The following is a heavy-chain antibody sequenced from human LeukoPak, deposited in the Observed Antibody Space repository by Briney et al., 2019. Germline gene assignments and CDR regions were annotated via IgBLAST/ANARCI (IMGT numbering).Heavy chain of an antibody. Sequence: NPGGSLRLSCAASGFTFSASYMSWIRQAPGKGLEWVSYISSSGSTIYYADSVKGRFTISRDNAKNSLYLQMSSLRVEDTAMYYCARGGWELTTGSHYWGQGTLVTVSS. D-gene: IGHD3-10*01. J-gene: IGHJ4*02. V-gene: IGHV3-11*01. CDR3: ARGGWELTTGSHY. CDR1: GFTFSASY. CDR2: ISSSGSTI.